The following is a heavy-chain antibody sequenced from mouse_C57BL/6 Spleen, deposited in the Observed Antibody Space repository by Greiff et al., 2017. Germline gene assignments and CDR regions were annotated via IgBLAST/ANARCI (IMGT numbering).Heavy chain of an antibody. CDR1: GYTFTSYW. Sequence: QFQLQQPGAELVKPGASVKMSCKASGYTFTSYWITWVKQRPGQGLEWIGDIYPGSGSTNYNEKFKSKATLTVDTSSSTAYMQLSSLTSEDSAVYYCASYGYPYAMDYWGQGTSVTVSS. D-gene: IGHD2-2*01. V-gene: IGHV1-55*01. CDR3: ASYGYPYAMDY. J-gene: IGHJ4*01. CDR2: IYPGSGST.